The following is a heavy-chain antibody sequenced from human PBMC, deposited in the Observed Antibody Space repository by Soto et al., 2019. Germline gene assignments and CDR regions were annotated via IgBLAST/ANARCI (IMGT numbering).Heavy chain of an antibody. V-gene: IGHV3-23*01. CDR1: GFTFSSYA. CDR3: AKGDYYGSGSDNFDY. D-gene: IGHD3-10*01. CDR2: ISGSGGST. J-gene: IGHJ4*02. Sequence: GGSLRLSCAASGFTFSSYAMSWVRQAPGKGLEWVSAISGSGGSTYYADSVKGRFTISRDNSKNTLYLQMNSLRAEDTAVYYCAKGDYYGSGSDNFDYWGQGTLVTVSS.